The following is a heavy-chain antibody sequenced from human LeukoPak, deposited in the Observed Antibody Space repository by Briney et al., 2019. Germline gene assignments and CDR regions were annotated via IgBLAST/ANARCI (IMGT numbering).Heavy chain of an antibody. CDR2: INPNSGGT. J-gene: IGHJ5*02. CDR3: ARGPDYTNYRGFDP. CDR1: GYTFTGYY. Sequence: ASVKVSCKASGYTFTGYYMHWVRQAPGQGLEWMGWINPNSGGTNYAQKFQGRVTMTRDTSISTAYMELSRLRSDDTDVYYCARGPDYTNYRGFDPWGQGTLVTVSS. V-gene: IGHV1-2*02. D-gene: IGHD4-11*01.